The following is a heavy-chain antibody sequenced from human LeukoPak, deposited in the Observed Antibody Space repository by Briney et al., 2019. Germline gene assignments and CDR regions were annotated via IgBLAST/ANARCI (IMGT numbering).Heavy chain of an antibody. V-gene: IGHV3-30*02. D-gene: IGHD3-22*01. CDR2: IRYDGSNK. CDR3: AKDSAYYYDSSGYYYD. Sequence: GGSLRLSCAASGFSFSSYGMHWGRQAPGKGLGWVAFIRYDGSNKYYADPAKGRFTISRDNSKNTLYLQMNSLRAEDTAVYYCAKDSAYYYDSSGYYYDWGQGTLVTVSS. J-gene: IGHJ4*02. CDR1: GFSFSSYG.